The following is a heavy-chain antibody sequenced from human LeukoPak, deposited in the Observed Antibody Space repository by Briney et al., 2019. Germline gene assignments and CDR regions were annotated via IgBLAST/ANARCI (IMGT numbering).Heavy chain of an antibody. CDR2: IIPIFGTA. CDR3: ASLATEVPTYYYYYYYMDV. D-gene: IGHD2/OR15-2a*01. Sequence: SVKVSCKASGGTFSSYAISWVRQAPGQGLEWMGGIIPIFGTANYAQKFQGRVTITADESTSTAYMELSSLRSEDTAVYYCASLATEVPTYYYYYYYMDVWGKGTTVTVSS. CDR1: GGTFSSYA. J-gene: IGHJ6*03. V-gene: IGHV1-69*01.